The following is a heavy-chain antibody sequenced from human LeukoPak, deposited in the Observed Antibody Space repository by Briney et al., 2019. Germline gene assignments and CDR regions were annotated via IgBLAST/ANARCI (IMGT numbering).Heavy chain of an antibody. D-gene: IGHD3-22*01. J-gene: IGHJ4*02. CDR2: VHNTGST. Sequence: SETLSLTCTVSGASISTYYWSWIRQPPGKGLEWIGYVHNTGSTNYNPSLGSRVTISMDTSKNQFSLKLSSVTAADTAVYYCARDQTYYHDSSGYYSGFYDSWGQGALVTVSS. V-gene: IGHV4-59*01. CDR1: GASISTYY. CDR3: ARDQTYYHDSSGYYSGFYDS.